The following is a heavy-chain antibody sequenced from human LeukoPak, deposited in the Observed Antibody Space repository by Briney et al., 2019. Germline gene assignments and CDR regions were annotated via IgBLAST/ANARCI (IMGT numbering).Heavy chain of an antibody. J-gene: IGHJ4*02. CDR3: ARGCGVGYCSSTSCYIVLDY. D-gene: IGHD2-2*02. Sequence: SETRSLTCDVSGYSISSGYYWSWIRQPPGKGLEGIGYIYYSGSTYYNPSLKSRVTISVDTSKNQFSLKLSSVTSADTAGYYCARGCGVGYCSSTSCYIVLDYGGQGTLGTVS. V-gene: IGHV4-30-4*08. CDR1: GYSISSGYY. CDR2: IYYSGST.